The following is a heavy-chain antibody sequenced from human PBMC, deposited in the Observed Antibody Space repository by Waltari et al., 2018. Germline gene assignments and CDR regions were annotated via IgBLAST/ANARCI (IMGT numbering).Heavy chain of an antibody. J-gene: IGHJ6*03. D-gene: IGHD6-6*01. V-gene: IGHV4-30-4*08. Sequence: QVQLQESGPGLVKPSQTLSLTCTVSGGSISSGDYYWSWIRQPPGKGLEWIGYIISRGGTSYNPSLKSRVTISVDTSKNQFSLKLSSVTAADTAVYYCARGGSSRGGYYYYYYMDVWGKGTTVTISS. CDR3: ARGGSSRGGYYYYYYMDV. CDR2: IISRGGT. CDR1: GGSISSGDYY.